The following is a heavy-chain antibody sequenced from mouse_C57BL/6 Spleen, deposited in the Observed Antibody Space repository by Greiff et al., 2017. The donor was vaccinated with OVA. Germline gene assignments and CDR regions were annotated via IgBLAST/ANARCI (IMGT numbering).Heavy chain of an antibody. J-gene: IGHJ2*01. CDR2: IDPSDSYT. Sequence: QVQLQQPGAELVRPGTSVKLSCKASGYTFTSYWMHWVKQRPGQGLEWIGVIDPSDSYTNYNQKFKGKATLTVDTSSSTAYMQLSSLTSEDSAVYYCAKGGEPDYWGQGTTLTVSS. CDR3: AKGGEPDY. V-gene: IGHV1-59*01. CDR1: GYTFTSYW.